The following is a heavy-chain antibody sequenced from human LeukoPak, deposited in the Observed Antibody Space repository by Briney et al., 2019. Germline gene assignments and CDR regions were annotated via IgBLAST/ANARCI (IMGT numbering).Heavy chain of an antibody. CDR2: INHSGST. CDR1: GGSFSGYY. V-gene: IGHV4-34*01. Sequence: SETLSLTCAVYGGSFSGYYWSWIRQPPGKGLEWIGEINHSGSTNYNPSLKSRVTISVDTSKNQFSLKLSSVTAADTAVYYCASLEMATQTRFDYWGQGTLVTVSS. D-gene: IGHD5-24*01. J-gene: IGHJ4*02. CDR3: ASLEMATQTRFDY.